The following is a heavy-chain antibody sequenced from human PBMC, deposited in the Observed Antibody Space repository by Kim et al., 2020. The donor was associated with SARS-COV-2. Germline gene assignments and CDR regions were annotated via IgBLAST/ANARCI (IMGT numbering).Heavy chain of an antibody. CDR1: GFTFSSYG. V-gene: IGHV3-30*18. CDR2: ISYDGSNK. CDR3: AKDQHYYDSSGYSAYPV. D-gene: IGHD3-22*01. Sequence: GGSLRLSCAASGFTFSSYGMHWVRQAPGKGLEWVAVISYDGSNKYYADSVKGRFTISRDNSKNTLYLQMNSLRAEDTAVYYCAKDQHYYDSSGYSAYPVWGQGTLVTVSS. J-gene: IGHJ4*02.